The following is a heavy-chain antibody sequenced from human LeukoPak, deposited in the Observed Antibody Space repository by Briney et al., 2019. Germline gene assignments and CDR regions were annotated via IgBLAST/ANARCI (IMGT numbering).Heavy chain of an antibody. Sequence: GGSLRLPCAGSGFTFSSHAMSWVRQAPGRGLEWVSTISGSGGAGTYYADSVKGRFTVSRDNSRNTLYLPMNSLRAEDTAVYYCVKDRGGSPFYGMDIWGQGTTVTVSS. CDR1: GFTFSSHA. D-gene: IGHD1-26*01. V-gene: IGHV3-23*01. CDR2: ISGSGGAGT. J-gene: IGHJ6*02. CDR3: VKDRGGSPFYGMDI.